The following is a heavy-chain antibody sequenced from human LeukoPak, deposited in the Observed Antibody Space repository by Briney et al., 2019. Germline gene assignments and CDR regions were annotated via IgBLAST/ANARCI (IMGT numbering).Heavy chain of an antibody. V-gene: IGHV7-4-1*02. D-gene: IGHD3-9*01. CDR2: INTNTGNP. Sequence: ASVKVSCKASGYTFTSYAMNWVRQAPGQGLEWMGWINTNTGNPTYAQGFTGRFVFSLDTSVSTAYLQISSLKAEDTAVYYCARDLRGIRYFDWLPQGFDYWGQGTLVTVSS. J-gene: IGHJ4*02. CDR3: ARDLRGIRYFDWLPQGFDY. CDR1: GYTFTSYA.